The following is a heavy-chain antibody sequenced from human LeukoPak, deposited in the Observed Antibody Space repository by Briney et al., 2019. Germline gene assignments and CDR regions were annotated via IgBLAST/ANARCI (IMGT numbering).Heavy chain of an antibody. V-gene: IGHV1-69*05. CDR2: IIPIFGTA. CDR3: APAPITMVRGVITSDAFDI. CDR1: GGSFSSYA. J-gene: IGHJ3*02. Sequence: EASVKVSCKASGGSFSSYAISWVRQAPGQGLEWMGRIIPIFGTANYAQKFQGRVTITTDESTSTAYMELSSLRSEDTAVYYCAPAPITMVRGVITSDAFDIWGQGTMVTVSS. D-gene: IGHD3-10*01.